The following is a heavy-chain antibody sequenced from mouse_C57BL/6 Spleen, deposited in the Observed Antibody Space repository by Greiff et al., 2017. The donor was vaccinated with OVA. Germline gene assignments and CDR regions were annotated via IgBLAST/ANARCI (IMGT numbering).Heavy chain of an antibody. CDR1: GFTFSDYY. V-gene: IGHV5-16*01. CDR2: INYDGSST. Sequence: EVNLVESEGGLVQPGSSMKLSCTASGFTFSDYYMAWVRQVPEKGLEWVANINYDGSSTYYLDSLKSRFIISRDNAKNILYLQMSSLKSEDTATYYCAREEYYGSSSYFDVWGTGTTVTVSS. J-gene: IGHJ1*03. D-gene: IGHD1-1*01. CDR3: AREEYYGSSSYFDV.